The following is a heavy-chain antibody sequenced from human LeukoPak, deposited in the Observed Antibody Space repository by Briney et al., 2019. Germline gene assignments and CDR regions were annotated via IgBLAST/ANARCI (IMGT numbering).Heavy chain of an antibody. CDR1: GGSISSGDYY. V-gene: IGHV4-39*07. CDR3: ARAAVTIDF. CDR2: VYYSGTT. J-gene: IGHJ4*02. Sequence: SETLSLTCTVSGGSISSGDYYWSWIRQSPGKGLEWIGSVYYSGTTHYNPSLKSRVVISMDTSKNQFSLNLTSVTAADTAVYYCARAAVTIDFWGQGTLVTVSS. D-gene: IGHD6-19*01.